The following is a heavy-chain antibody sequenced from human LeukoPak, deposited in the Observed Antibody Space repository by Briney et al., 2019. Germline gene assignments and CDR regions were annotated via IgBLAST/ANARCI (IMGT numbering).Heavy chain of an antibody. CDR2: INPSGGST. CDR1: GYTFTSYY. Sequence: ASVKVSCKASGYTFTSYYMHWVRQVPGQGLEWMGIINPSGGSTSYAQKFQGRVTMTRDTSTSTVYMELSSLRSEDTAVYYCARDGEHYYDSSGPTDYWGQGTLVTVSS. V-gene: IGHV1-46*01. D-gene: IGHD3-22*01. CDR3: ARDGEHYYDSSGPTDY. J-gene: IGHJ4*02.